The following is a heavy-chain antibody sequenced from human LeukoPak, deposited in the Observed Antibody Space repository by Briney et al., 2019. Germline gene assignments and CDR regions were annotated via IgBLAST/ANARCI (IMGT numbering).Heavy chain of an antibody. CDR1: GYTFSSYD. Sequence: ASVKVSCKASGYTFSSYDITWVRRAPGQGLEWMGWISANNDNINYAQKLQDRVTMTTDTSTSTAYMELRSLRSDDTAVYYCARGSGGYFDNWGQGTLVIVSS. J-gene: IGHJ4*02. CDR3: ARGSGGYFDN. D-gene: IGHD3-10*01. V-gene: IGHV1-18*01. CDR2: ISANNDNI.